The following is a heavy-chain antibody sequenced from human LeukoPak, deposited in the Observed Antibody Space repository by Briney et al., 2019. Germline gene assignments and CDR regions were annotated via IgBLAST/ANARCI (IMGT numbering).Heavy chain of an antibody. CDR3: AKDRYYDFWSGYNLDY. Sequence: GGSLRLSCAASGFTVSSNYMGWVRQAPGKGLEWVSSISSSSSYIYYADSVKGRFTISRDNAKNSLYLQMNSLRAEDTAVYYCAKDRYYDFWSGYNLDYWGQGTLVTVSS. CDR1: GFTVSSNY. D-gene: IGHD3-3*01. V-gene: IGHV3-21*01. J-gene: IGHJ4*02. CDR2: ISSSSSYI.